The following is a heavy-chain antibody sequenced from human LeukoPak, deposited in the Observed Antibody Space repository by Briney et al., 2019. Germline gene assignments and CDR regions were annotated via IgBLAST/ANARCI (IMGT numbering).Heavy chain of an antibody. CDR2: ISSSSGTI. Sequence: GGSLRLSCAASGFTFSSYSMNWVRQTPGKGLEWVSYISSSSGTIYYADSVKGRFTISRDNAKNSLYLQMNSLRDEDTAVYYCARVWGYRNGFDYWGQGTLVTVSS. V-gene: IGHV3-48*02. D-gene: IGHD5-12*01. CDR1: GFTFSSYS. CDR3: ARVWGYRNGFDY. J-gene: IGHJ4*02.